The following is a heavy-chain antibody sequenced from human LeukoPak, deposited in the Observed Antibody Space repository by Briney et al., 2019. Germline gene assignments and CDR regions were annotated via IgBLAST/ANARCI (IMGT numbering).Heavy chain of an antibody. Sequence: ASVKVSCKASGYTFTGYYMHWVQQAPGQGLEWMGWINPNSGGTNYAQKFQGRVTMTRDTSISTAYMELSRLRSDDTAVYYCARGPYSSGWYGGYFDYWGQGTLVTVSS. J-gene: IGHJ4*02. D-gene: IGHD6-19*01. V-gene: IGHV1-2*02. CDR2: INPNSGGT. CDR3: ARGPYSSGWYGGYFDY. CDR1: GYTFTGYY.